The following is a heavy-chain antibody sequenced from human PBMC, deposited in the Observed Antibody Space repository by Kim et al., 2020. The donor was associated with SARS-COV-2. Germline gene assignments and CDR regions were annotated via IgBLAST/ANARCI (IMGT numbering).Heavy chain of an antibody. Sequence: SETLSLTCTVSGGSVSSGSYYWSWIPHPPGNGLDWILFIFYSVSSNYNPSLKSPFTISVYTSTNHFSLNLISLTSSSSSFYYFSSLVTSMVDFFFWG. CDR3: SSLVTSMVDFFF. CDR1: GGSVSSGSYY. V-gene: IGHV4-61*01. D-gene: IGHD5-18*01. J-gene: IGHJ2*01. CDR2: IFYSVSS.